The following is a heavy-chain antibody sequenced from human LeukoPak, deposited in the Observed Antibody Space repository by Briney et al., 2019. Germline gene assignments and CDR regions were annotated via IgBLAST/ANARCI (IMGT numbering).Heavy chain of an antibody. Sequence: SVKVSCKASGVTFSSYAISWVRQAPGRGLEWMVRIIPILGIANPAQKFQARVTITADTSTSAAYMELSTLRSEDTAVYYCARTMVRGVMVLYYYYGMDVWGQGPTVTVSS. J-gene: IGHJ6*02. CDR3: ARTMVRGVMVLYYYYGMDV. V-gene: IGHV1-69*04. D-gene: IGHD3-10*01. CDR2: IIPILGIA. CDR1: GVTFSSYA.